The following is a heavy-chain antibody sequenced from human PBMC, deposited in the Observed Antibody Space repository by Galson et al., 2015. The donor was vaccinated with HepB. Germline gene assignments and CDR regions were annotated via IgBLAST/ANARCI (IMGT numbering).Heavy chain of an antibody. CDR3: SRGDFGGPLDY. J-gene: IGHJ4*02. D-gene: IGHD4-23*01. V-gene: IGHV3-49*04. CDR1: GLTFGDYA. Sequence: SLRLSCAASGLTFGDYAFSWVRQAPGKGLEWVGFIRSKAYGETIEYAASVKGRFTISRDDSKRIAYLQMESLKTEDTAVYYCSRGDFGGPLDYWGQGTLVTVSS. CDR2: IRSKAYGETI.